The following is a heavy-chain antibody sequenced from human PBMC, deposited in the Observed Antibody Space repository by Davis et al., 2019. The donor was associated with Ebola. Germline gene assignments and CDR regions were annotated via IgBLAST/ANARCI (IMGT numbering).Heavy chain of an antibody. CDR1: GFTFSSFA. D-gene: IGHD6-6*01. CDR3: TIAARRGDFDY. V-gene: IGHV3-23*01. Sequence: GGSLRLSCAASGFTFSSFAMSWVRQAPGKGLEWVSTISGTSTYTYYADSVKGRFTISRDNSKNTLYLQVNSLRAEDTAVYYCTIAARRGDFDYWGQGTLVTVSS. J-gene: IGHJ4*02. CDR2: ISGTSTYT.